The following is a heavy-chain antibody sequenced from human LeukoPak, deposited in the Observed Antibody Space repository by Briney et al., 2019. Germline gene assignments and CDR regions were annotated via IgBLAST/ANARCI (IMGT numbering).Heavy chain of an antibody. Sequence: SETLSLTCSVSGDSVSSSSYYRGWIRQPPGKGLEWIGSIYFTGSTYYNPSLKSRVTISVDTSKNHFSLKLTSVTAADTAVYYCAKALTYWDYARGELLASDYWGQGTLVTVSS. J-gene: IGHJ4*02. CDR1: GDSVSSSSYY. CDR3: AKALTYWDYARGELLASDY. V-gene: IGHV4-39*07. D-gene: IGHD3-10*01. CDR2: IYFTGST.